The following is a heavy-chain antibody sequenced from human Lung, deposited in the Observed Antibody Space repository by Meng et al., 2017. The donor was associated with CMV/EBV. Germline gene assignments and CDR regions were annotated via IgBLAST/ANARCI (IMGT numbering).Heavy chain of an antibody. Sequence: ASVKVSCKASGYTFTGYGISWVRQAPGQGLEWMGWISAYNGNTNYAQKLQGRVTMTTDTSTSTAYMELRSLRSDDTAVYYCARDRTPDIVVPHYYYYGMDVWGRGTTVTVSS. D-gene: IGHD2-2*01. V-gene: IGHV1-18*01. CDR3: ARDRTPDIVVPHYYYYGMDV. J-gene: IGHJ6*02. CDR1: GYTFTGYG. CDR2: ISAYNGNT.